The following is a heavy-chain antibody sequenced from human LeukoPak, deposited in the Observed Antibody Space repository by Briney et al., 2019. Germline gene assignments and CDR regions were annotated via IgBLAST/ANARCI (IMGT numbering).Heavy chain of an antibody. Sequence: EGSLTLSCAASGFSFSTYWMTWVRQAPGKGLEWVATIKHDGGEKYYVDSVKGRFTISRDNAKNSVHLQMKSLRAEDTAVYYCARDKRGNHYWGQGTLVTVSS. CDR3: ARDKRGNHY. V-gene: IGHV3-7*01. J-gene: IGHJ4*02. D-gene: IGHD2/OR15-2a*01. CDR2: IKHDGGEK. CDR1: GFSFSTYW.